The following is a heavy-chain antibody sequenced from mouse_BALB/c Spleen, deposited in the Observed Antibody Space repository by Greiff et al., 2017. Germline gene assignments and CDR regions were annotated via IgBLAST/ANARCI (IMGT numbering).Heavy chain of an antibody. CDR1: GFAFSSYD. D-gene: IGHD1-1*01. J-gene: IGHJ2*01. V-gene: IGHV5-12-1*01. Sequence: EVQVVESGGGLVKPGGSLKLSCAASGFAFSSYDMSWVRQTPEKRLEWVAYISSGGGSTYYPDTVKGRFTISRDNAKNTLYLQMSSLTSEDTAMYYCARQREVGYYFDYWGQGTTLTVSS. CDR2: ISSGGGST. CDR3: ARQREVGYYFDY.